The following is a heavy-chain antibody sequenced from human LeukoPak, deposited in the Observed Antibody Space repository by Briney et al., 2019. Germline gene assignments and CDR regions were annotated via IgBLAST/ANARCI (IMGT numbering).Heavy chain of an antibody. J-gene: IGHJ6*02. CDR2: IWYDGRNK. D-gene: IGHD3-10*01. CDR3: ARDRVRGVIFYYGMDV. V-gene: IGHV3-33*01. CDR1: GFTFRSYG. Sequence: ERSLRLSCAASGFTFRSYGMHWVRQAPGKGLEWVAVIWYDGRNKYYADSVKGRFTISRDNSNITLYLQMNSLRAEDTAVYYCARDRVRGVIFYYGMDVWGQGTTVTVSS.